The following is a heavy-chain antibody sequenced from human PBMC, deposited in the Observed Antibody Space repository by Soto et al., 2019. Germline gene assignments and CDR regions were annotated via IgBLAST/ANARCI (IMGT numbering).Heavy chain of an antibody. D-gene: IGHD6-19*01. CDR3: AASPPIAVAGTIDY. J-gene: IGHJ4*02. CDR2: IVVGSGNT. CDR1: GFTFTSSA. V-gene: IGHV1-58*01. Sequence: SVKVSCKASGFTFTSSAVQWVRQARGQRLEWIGWIVVGSGNTNYAQKFQERVTITRDMSTSTAYMELSSLRSEDTAVYYCAASPPIAVAGTIDYWGQGTLVTVSS.